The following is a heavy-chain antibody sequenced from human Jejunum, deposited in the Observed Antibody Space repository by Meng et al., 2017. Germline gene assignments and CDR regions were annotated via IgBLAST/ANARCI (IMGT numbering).Heavy chain of an antibody. V-gene: IGHV3-74*03. Sequence: GGSLRLSCAVSEFMFSGYWAHWVRQAPGKGPVWASRISADGSNTKYADSVNGRLTISRDNAKNMVYLQMDSPRTEDTAMYYCAKDFDREDWGQGTLVTVSS. CDR2: ISADGSNT. J-gene: IGHJ4*02. CDR1: EFMFSGYW. CDR3: AKDFDRED.